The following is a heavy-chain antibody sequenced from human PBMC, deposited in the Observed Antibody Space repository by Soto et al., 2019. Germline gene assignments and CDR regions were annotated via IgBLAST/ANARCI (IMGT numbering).Heavy chain of an antibody. CDR3: ARDISGDYLDYYYYMDV. J-gene: IGHJ6*03. D-gene: IGHD4-17*01. CDR1: GYTFTSYA. Sequence: QVQLVQSGAEVKKPGASVKVSCKASGYTFTSYAMHWVRQAPGQRLEWMGWINAGNGNTKYSQKFQGRVTITRDTSASTAYMELSSLRSEDTAVYYCARDISGDYLDYYYYMDVWGKGTPVTVSS. V-gene: IGHV1-3*01. CDR2: INAGNGNT.